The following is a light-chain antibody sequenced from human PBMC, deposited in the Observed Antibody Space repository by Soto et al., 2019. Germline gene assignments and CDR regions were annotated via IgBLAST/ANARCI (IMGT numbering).Light chain of an antibody. V-gene: IGLV2-14*03. Sequence: QSALTQPASVSGSPGQSITISCTGTSSDVGGYNYVSWYQHHPGKVPQLMIYDVSNRPSGVSNRFSGSKSGNTASLTISGLQAEDEADYYCSSYTSSNTYVSGTGTKVTVL. CDR3: SSYTSSNTYV. CDR2: DVS. CDR1: SSDVGGYNY. J-gene: IGLJ1*01.